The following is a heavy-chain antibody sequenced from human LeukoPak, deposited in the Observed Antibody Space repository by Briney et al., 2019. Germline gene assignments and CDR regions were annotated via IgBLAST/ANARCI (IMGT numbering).Heavy chain of an antibody. J-gene: IGHJ4*02. D-gene: IGHD1-26*01. CDR2: ISSSSSTI. CDR3: ARGPAANSGNYYAGDY. Sequence: GGSLRLSCAASGFTFSSYSMNWVRQAPGKGLEWVSYISSSSSTIYYADSVKGRFTISRDNAKNTLYLQMNSLKSEDSAAYYCARGPAANSGNYYAGDYWGQGTLVTVSS. CDR1: GFTFSSYS. V-gene: IGHV3-48*04.